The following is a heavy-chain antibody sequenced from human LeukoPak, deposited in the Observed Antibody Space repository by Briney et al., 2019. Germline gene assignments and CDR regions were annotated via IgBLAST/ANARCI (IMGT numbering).Heavy chain of an antibody. CDR2: IKQDGSEK. J-gene: IGHJ4*02. D-gene: IGHD2-8*01. V-gene: IGHV3-7*01. CDR1: GFTFSDYY. CDR3: AREMEGFDY. Sequence: GGSLRLSCAASGFTFSDYYMSWVRQAPGKGLEWVANIKQDGSEKSYVDSVKGRFTISRDNAKNSLYLQMDSLRAEDTAVYYCAREMEGFDYWGQGTLVTVSS.